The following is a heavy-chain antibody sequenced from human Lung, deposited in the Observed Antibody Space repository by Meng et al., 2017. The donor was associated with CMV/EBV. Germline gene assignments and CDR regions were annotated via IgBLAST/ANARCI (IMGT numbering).Heavy chain of an antibody. Sequence: ASVXVSXKASGYTFTNYFMHWVRQGPGQGLEWMGVINTGSGSTNYAQKFQGRVSMTRGTSTSTVYMEVSSLRSEDTAVYSCARGSSGSYYGAFDIWGRGTXVTV. CDR3: ARGSSGSYYGAFDI. V-gene: IGHV1-46*01. D-gene: IGHD1-26*01. CDR2: INTGSGST. CDR1: GYTFTNYF. J-gene: IGHJ3*02.